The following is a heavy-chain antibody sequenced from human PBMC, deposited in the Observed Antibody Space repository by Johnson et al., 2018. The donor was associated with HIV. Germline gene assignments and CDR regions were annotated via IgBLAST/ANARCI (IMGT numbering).Heavy chain of an antibody. CDR1: GFTFSTYD. J-gene: IGHJ3*02. V-gene: IGHV3-30-3*01. Sequence: VQLVESGGGVVQPGRSLRLSCAASGFTFSTYDMHWVRQAPGKGLEWVAVISYDGANKYYADSVKGRFTISRDNSKNTLYLQMNSLRAEDTAVYYCARASDAFDIWGQGTMVTVSS. CDR2: ISYDGANK. CDR3: ARASDAFDI.